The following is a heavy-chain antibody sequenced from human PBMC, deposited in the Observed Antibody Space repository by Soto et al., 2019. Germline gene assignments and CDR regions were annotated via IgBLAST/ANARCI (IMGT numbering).Heavy chain of an antibody. CDR1: GFTFSSYG. D-gene: IGHD6-6*01. CDR3: ARDWDQYSSSSLPVY. V-gene: IGHV3-33*01. Sequence: GGSLRLSCAASGFTFSSYGMHWVRQAPGKGLEWVAVIWYDGNNKYYGDTVKGRFTISRDNSKNTLYLQMNSLRAEDTAVYYCARDWDQYSSSSLPVYWGQGALVTVSS. J-gene: IGHJ4*02. CDR2: IWYDGNNK.